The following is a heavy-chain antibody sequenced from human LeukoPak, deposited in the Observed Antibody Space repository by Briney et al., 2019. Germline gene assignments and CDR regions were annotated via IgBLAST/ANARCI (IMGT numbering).Heavy chain of an antibody. D-gene: IGHD3-22*01. CDR2: IYSGGST. Sequence: GGSLRLSCAASGFTASSNYMSWVRQAPGKGLEWVSVIYSGGSTYYADSVKGRFTISRDNSKNTLYLQMNSLRAEDTAVYYCARGLGQNNYDSSGYYPYYFDYWGQGTLVTVSS. CDR3: ARGLGQNNYDSSGYYPYYFDY. V-gene: IGHV3-53*01. J-gene: IGHJ4*02. CDR1: GFTASSNY.